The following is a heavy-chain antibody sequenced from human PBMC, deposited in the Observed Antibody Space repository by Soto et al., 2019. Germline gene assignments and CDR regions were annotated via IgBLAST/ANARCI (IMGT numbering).Heavy chain of an antibody. CDR2: TRNKADSYTT. CDR1: GFTFSDHY. V-gene: IGHV3-72*01. D-gene: IGHD3-22*01. CDR3: ARASTLLLLFDY. J-gene: IGHJ4*02. Sequence: EVQLVESGGGLVQPGGSLRLSCAASGFTFSDHYMDWVRQAPGKGLEWVGRTRNKADSYTTEYAASVKGRFTISRDDSKNSLYLQMNSLETEDTAVYYCARASTLLLLFDYWGQGTLVTVSS.